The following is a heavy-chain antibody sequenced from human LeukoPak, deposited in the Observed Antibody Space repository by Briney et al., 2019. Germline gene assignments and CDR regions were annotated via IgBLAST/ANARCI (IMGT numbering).Heavy chain of an antibody. CDR2: INHSGST. D-gene: IGHD2-15*01. Sequence: SETLSLTCAVYGGAFSGDYWSGIRQPPGKGLEWSGEINHSGSTNYNPSLKSRVTISVDTSKNQFSLKLSSVTAADTAVYYCARHRHTESWWYSTPGPYWFDPWGQGTLVTVSS. CDR3: ARHRHTESWWYSTPGPYWFDP. V-gene: IGHV4-34*01. CDR1: GGAFSGDY. J-gene: IGHJ5*02.